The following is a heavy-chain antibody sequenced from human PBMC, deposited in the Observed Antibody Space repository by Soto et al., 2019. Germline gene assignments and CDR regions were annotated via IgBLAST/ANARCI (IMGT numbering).Heavy chain of an antibody. V-gene: IGHV6-1*01. D-gene: IGHD6-6*01. J-gene: IGHJ5*02. CDR3: AREPRIAARPENWFEP. CDR2: PYYRSKWHN. Sequence: PSQTLSLTCAISGDRVSSNRAAWNWIRHSPSRGLEWLGSPYYRSKWHNDYAVSVKSRRTINPDTSKNQFSLQLNSVTPEDTAVYYCAREPRIAARPENWFEPWGQGALVTVSS. CDR1: GDRVSSNRAA.